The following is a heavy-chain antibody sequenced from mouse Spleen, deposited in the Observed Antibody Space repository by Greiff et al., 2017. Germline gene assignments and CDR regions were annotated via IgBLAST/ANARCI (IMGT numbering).Heavy chain of an antibody. V-gene: IGHV5-16*01. D-gene: IGHD1-1*01. CDR1: GFTFSDYY. Sequence: EVHLVESEGGLVQPGSSMKLSCTASGFTFSDYYMAWVRQVPEKGLEWVANINYDGSSTYYLDSLKSRFIISRDNAKNILYLQMSSLKSEDTATYYCAREGTTVVVDYWYFDVWGAGTTVTVSS. CDR2: INYDGSST. J-gene: IGHJ1*01. CDR3: AREGTTVVVDYWYFDV.